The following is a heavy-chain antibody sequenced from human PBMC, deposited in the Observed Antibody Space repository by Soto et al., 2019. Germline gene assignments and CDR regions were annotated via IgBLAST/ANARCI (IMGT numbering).Heavy chain of an antibody. CDR3: ARGRETGPNRGYFDY. CDR1: GFTFSSFA. Sequence: QVQLVESGGGVVQPGRSPRLSCAASGFTFSSFAMHWVRQAPGRGLEWVAVISNDGSNEYYADPVKGRFTIFRDNSKNTLYLQMNRLRAEDTAVYYCARGRETGPNRGYFDYWGQGTLVTVSS. CDR2: ISNDGSNE. V-gene: IGHV3-30-3*01. D-gene: IGHD1-7*01. J-gene: IGHJ4*02.